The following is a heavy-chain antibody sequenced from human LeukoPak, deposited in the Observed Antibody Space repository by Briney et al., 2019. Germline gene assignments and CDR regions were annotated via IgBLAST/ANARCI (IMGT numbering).Heavy chain of an antibody. Sequence: QTGGSLRLSCAASGFTFSSYAMSWVRQAPGKGLEWVSAISGSGGSTYYADSVKGRFTISRDNSKNTLYLQMNSLRAEDTAVYYCAKDSTTGTTTERGDAFDIWGQGTMVTVSS. J-gene: IGHJ3*02. CDR3: AKDSTTGTTTERGDAFDI. CDR2: ISGSGGST. V-gene: IGHV3-23*01. CDR1: GFTFSSYA. D-gene: IGHD1-1*01.